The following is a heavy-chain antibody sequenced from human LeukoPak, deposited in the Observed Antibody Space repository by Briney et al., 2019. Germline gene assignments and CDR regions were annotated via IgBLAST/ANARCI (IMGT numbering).Heavy chain of an antibody. CDR2: ISGDGGST. CDR1: GFTFDDYA. D-gene: IGHD3-9*01. CDR3: AKDRGYFDWLLPDY. Sequence: PGGSLRLSCAASGFTFDDYAMHWVRQAPGKGLKWVSVISGDGGSTYYADSVEGRFTISRDNSKNSLYLQMNSLRTEDTAFYYCAKDRGYFDWLLPDYWGQGTLSPSPQ. V-gene: IGHV3-43*02. J-gene: IGHJ4*02.